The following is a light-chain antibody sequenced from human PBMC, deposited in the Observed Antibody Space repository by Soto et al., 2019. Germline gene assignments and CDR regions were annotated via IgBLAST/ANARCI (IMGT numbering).Light chain of an antibody. V-gene: IGKV3-20*01. J-gene: IGKJ4*01. CDR3: QQYGRSPST. Sequence: EVVLTQSPGTLSLSPGERVTLSCRASQSFSGNFLAWYQHKPGQAPRLLIYGASTRATGIPDRFSGSGSGTDFTLTISRLEAEDFAVYYCQQYGRSPSTFGGGTKVEMK. CDR2: GAS. CDR1: QSFSGNF.